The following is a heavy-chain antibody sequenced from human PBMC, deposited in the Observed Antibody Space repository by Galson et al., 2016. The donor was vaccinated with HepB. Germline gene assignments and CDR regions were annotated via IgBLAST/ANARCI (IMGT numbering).Heavy chain of an antibody. Sequence: SLRLSCAASGFTFNRYGMHWVRQAPGKGLEWVALIWYDGSNADYAGSVRGRFSISRDNSKNTLDMQMNSLRAEDTAIYYCAKDSGIGSTTANWFDPWGQGTLVTVSS. D-gene: IGHD1-26*01. CDR3: AKDSGIGSTTANWFDP. V-gene: IGHV3-33*06. J-gene: IGHJ5*02. CDR1: GFTFNRYG. CDR2: IWYDGSNA.